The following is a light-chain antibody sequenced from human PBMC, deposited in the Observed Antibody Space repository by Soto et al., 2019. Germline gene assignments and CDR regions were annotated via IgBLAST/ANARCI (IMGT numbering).Light chain of an antibody. CDR3: CSYVSSKTYL. CDR1: RLDVGGYNY. CDR2: EVT. V-gene: IGLV2-14*03. J-gene: IGLJ1*01. Sequence: QSVPTQPASVSGSPGQSITISCTGTRLDVGGYNYVSWYQQQPGKAPKLIIYEVTNRPSGVSDRFSGSKSDNTASLTISGLQTEDEADYYCCSYVSSKTYLFGTGTKVTVL.